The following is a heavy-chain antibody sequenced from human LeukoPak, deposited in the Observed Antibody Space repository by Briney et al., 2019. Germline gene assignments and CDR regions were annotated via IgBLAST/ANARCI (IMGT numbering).Heavy chain of an antibody. Sequence: GASVTVSCKAAVYTFSSYDINWVRQAPGQGLEYMGWMNPSSGNTGYTQKFQGRITMTRDTSIGTAYMELSSLKSEDTALYYCTRMRGYTYGYWYLDLWGRGTLVTVSS. CDR2: MNPSSGNT. CDR3: TRMRGYTYGYWYLDL. J-gene: IGHJ2*01. CDR1: VYTFSSYD. D-gene: IGHD5-18*01. V-gene: IGHV1-8*01.